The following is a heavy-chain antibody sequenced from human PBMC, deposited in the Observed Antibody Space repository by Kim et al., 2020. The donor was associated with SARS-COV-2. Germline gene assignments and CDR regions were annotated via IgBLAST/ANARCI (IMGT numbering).Heavy chain of an antibody. Sequence: SETLSLTCTVSGGSISSYYWSWIRQPPGKGLEWIGYIYYSGSTNYNPSLKSRVTISVDTSKNQFSLKLSSVTAADTAVYYCARDSDRHYDSSGYHYWYFDLWGRGTLVTVSS. D-gene: IGHD3-22*01. CDR2: IYYSGST. V-gene: IGHV4-59*13. J-gene: IGHJ2*01. CDR3: ARDSDRHYDSSGYHYWYFDL. CDR1: GGSISSYY.